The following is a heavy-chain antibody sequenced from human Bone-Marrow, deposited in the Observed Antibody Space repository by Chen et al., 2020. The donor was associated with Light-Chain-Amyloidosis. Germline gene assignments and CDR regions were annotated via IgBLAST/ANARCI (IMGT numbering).Heavy chain of an antibody. CDR2: IYSGGST. CDR1: GFTVSSNY. CDR3: ARTHGGYNMQGFDY. D-gene: IGHD5-12*01. V-gene: IGHV3-53*02. Sequence: EVQLMETGGGLIQPGGSLRLSCAASGFTVSSNYMSWVRQAPGKGLEWVSVIYSGGSTYYADSVKGRFTISRDNSNNTLYLQMNRLRAEDTAVYYCARTHGGYNMQGFDYWGQGTLVTVSS. J-gene: IGHJ4*02.